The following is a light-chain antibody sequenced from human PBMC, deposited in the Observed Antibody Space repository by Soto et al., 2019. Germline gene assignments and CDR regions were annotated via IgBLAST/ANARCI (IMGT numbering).Light chain of an antibody. CDR1: QGISVW. CDR3: QQGNSFPWT. V-gene: IGKV1-12*01. J-gene: IGKJ1*01. CDR2: ATS. Sequence: DTRMTQSPSSVSAAVGDTVTITCRPSQGISVWLAWYQLRLGQAPKLLIYATSRVHGVPSRFAGRGSETDFTLTINNLQPEDSAIYYCQQGNSFPWTFGQGTKVEVK.